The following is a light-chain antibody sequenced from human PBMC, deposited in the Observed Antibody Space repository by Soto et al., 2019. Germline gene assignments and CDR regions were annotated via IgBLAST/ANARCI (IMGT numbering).Light chain of an antibody. CDR2: GAS. J-gene: IGKJ5*01. CDR1: QSVNSK. CDR3: KQYKEWPPFT. Sequence: IVMTESPSTLSVSPGERVSLSCRASQSVNSKLAWYQQKPGQAPRLLIYGASTRATGIPDRFSGSGSGTDFTLTISRLEPEDFAVYYCKQYKEWPPFTFGQGTRLEIK. V-gene: IGKV3-15*01.